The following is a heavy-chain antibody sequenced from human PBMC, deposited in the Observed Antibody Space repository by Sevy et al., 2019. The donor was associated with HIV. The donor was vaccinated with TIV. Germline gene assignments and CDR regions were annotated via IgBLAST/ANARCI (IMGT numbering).Heavy chain of an antibody. Sequence: GESLKISCRASGFTFDDYTMSWVRQAPGKGLEWVASIRSKAYGGTTEYAASVKGRFTISRDESKSIAYLQMNSLKTEDTAVYYCTRVEGAADWGMDVWGQGTTVTVSS. D-gene: IGHD1-26*01. CDR2: IRSKAYGGTT. V-gene: IGHV3-49*04. CDR3: TRVEGAADWGMDV. CDR1: GFTFDDYT. J-gene: IGHJ6*02.